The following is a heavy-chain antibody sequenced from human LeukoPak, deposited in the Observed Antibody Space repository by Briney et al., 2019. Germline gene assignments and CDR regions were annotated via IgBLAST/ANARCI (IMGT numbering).Heavy chain of an antibody. J-gene: IGHJ4*02. CDR2: VSGGGVNT. Sequence: GGSLRLSCAASGFTFSTYGMSWVRQAPGEGLEWVSIVSGGGVNTYYVDSVKGRFTISRDNSKNTLYLQMNSLRVEDTAVYYCAKGHTDYGTGFDLWGQGTLLIVSS. CDR3: AKGHTDYGTGFDL. V-gene: IGHV3-23*01. D-gene: IGHD4/OR15-4a*01. CDR1: GFTFSTYG.